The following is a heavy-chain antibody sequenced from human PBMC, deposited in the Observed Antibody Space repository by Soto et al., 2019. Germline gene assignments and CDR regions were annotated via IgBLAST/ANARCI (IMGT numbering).Heavy chain of an antibody. D-gene: IGHD6-13*01. J-gene: IGHJ4*02. CDR3: ARFSSSWYGRIDY. V-gene: IGHV3-33*08. Sequence: PGGSLRLSCAASGFIFSSYGMHWVRQAPGKGLEWVAVIWYDGSNKYYADSVKGRFTISRDNSKNTLYLQMNSLRAEDTAVYYCARFSSSWYGRIDYWGQGTLVKSPQ. CDR1: GFIFSSYG. CDR2: IWYDGSNK.